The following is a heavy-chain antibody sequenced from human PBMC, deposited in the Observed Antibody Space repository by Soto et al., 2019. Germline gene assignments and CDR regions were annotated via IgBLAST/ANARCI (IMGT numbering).Heavy chain of an antibody. CDR2: SNTDGSTT. D-gene: IGHD5-12*01. CDR1: GFTLSNYW. J-gene: IGHJ4*02. CDR3: VRIRRGDGYTFGY. Sequence: EVQLVESGGVSVQPGGSLRLSCTASGFTLSNYWMHWVRQAPGKGLVWVSRSNTDGSTTTYADSVKGRFTISRDNAKNTLYLQMNSLRDEDTAVYYCVRIRRGDGYTFGYWGQGTLVTVSS. V-gene: IGHV3-74*01.